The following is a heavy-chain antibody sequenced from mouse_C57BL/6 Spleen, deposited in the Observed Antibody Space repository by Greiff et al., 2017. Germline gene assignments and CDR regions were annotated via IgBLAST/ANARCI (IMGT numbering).Heavy chain of an antibody. CDR2: IDPETGGT. J-gene: IGHJ4*01. CDR3: TRGGYDAMDY. V-gene: IGHV1-15*01. Sequence: QVQLKASGAELVRPGASVTMSCKASGYTFTDYEMHWLKQTPVHGLAWIVAIDPETGGTAYNQKFKGKAILTADKSSSTAYMELRSLTSEDSAVYYCTRGGYDAMDYWGQGTSVTVSS. CDR1: GYTFTDYE.